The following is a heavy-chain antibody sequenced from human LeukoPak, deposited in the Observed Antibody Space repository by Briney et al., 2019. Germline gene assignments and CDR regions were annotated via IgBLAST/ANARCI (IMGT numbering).Heavy chain of an antibody. Sequence: GGSLRLSCAASGFTFSSFWMTWVRQAPGKGLEWVANIRQDGGETYYVDSVKGRFTISRDNAKTSLYLQMTSLRAEDAAVYYCARDGGSGSYYMFAFDIWGQGTMVTVSS. D-gene: IGHD3-10*01. CDR2: IRQDGGET. J-gene: IGHJ3*02. V-gene: IGHV3-7*01. CDR1: GFTFSSFW. CDR3: ARDGGSGSYYMFAFDI.